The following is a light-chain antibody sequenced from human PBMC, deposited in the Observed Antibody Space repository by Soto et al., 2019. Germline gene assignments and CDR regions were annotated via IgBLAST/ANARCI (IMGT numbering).Light chain of an antibody. V-gene: IGLV2-11*01. CDR3: CSYAGSYPVV. Sequence: QSALTQPRSVSGSPGQSVTMSCTGTSSDVGGYNYVSWYQQHPGKAPKLMIYDVNKRPSGVPDRFSGSKSGNTASLTISGLQAEDEADYYCCSYAGSYPVVFGGGTQLTVL. CDR1: SSDVGGYNY. CDR2: DVN. J-gene: IGLJ2*01.